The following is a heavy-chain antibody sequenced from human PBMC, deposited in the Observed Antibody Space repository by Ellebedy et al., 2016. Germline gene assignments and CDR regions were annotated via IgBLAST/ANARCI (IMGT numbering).Heavy chain of an antibody. D-gene: IGHD2-2*01. CDR1: GGSFSGYY. Sequence: SETLSLXXAVYGGSFSGYYWSWIRQPPGKGLEWIGEINHSGGTNYNPSLKSRVTISVDTSKNQFSLKLSSVTAADTAVYYCARGLKCSSTSCTRKNWFNPWGQGTLVTVSS. V-gene: IGHV4-34*01. J-gene: IGHJ5*02. CDR3: ARGLKCSSTSCTRKNWFNP. CDR2: INHSGGT.